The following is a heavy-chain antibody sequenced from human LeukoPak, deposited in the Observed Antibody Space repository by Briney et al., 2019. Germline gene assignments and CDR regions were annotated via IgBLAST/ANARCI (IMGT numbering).Heavy chain of an antibody. J-gene: IGHJ4*02. Sequence: GGSLRLSCAASGFTFTDYYMSWIRQAPGKGLEWVSYISNSGSTIYYADSVKGRFTISRDNAKNALSLQMNSLRAEDTAVYYCVFGTAVAGDTYFDYWGQGTLVTVSS. V-gene: IGHV3-11*01. CDR2: ISNSGSTI. CDR1: GFTFTDYY. CDR3: VFGTAVAGDTYFDY. D-gene: IGHD6-19*01.